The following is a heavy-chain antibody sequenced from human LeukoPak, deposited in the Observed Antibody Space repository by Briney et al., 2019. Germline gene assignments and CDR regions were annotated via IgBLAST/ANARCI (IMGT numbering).Heavy chain of an antibody. J-gene: IGHJ4*02. D-gene: IGHD1-7*01. Sequence: ASVNVSCKASGYTFTSYGISWVRQAPGQGLEWMGWISAYNGNTNYAQNLQGRVTMTTDTSTITAYMELRSLRSDDTAVYYCARDWNYVGFDYWGQGTLVTVSS. CDR2: ISAYNGNT. V-gene: IGHV1-18*01. CDR1: GYTFTSYG. CDR3: ARDWNYVGFDY.